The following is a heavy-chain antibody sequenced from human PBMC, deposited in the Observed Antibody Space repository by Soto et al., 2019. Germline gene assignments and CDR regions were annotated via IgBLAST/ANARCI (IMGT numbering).Heavy chain of an antibody. Sequence: QVQLVQSGAEVKKPGSSVKVSCKASGGTFSSYAISWVRQAPGQGLEWMGGIIPIFGTANYAQKFQGRVTITADESTRTAYMELSSLRSEDTAVYYCARGSGVGPAARGNGMDVWGQGTTVTVSS. D-gene: IGHD2-2*01. CDR1: GGTFSSYA. CDR2: IIPIFGTA. V-gene: IGHV1-69*01. J-gene: IGHJ6*02. CDR3: ARGSGVGPAARGNGMDV.